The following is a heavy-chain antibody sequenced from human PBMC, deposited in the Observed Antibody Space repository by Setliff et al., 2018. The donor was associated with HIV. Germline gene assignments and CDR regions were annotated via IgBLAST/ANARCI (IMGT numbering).Heavy chain of an antibody. CDR1: GASLQSYY. D-gene: IGHD1-26*01. CDR2: IYYVGWS. V-gene: IGHV4-4*07. J-gene: IGHJ4*02. CDR3: ARGKGGLVGPAEFDY. Sequence: TSETLSLTCSVSGASLQSYYWSWIRQPAGKGLQWIGRIYYVGWSKYNPSLEDRVTMSVDTSKNQFSLKLKSVTAADTAIYFCARGKGGLVGPAEFDYWGPGTLVTVSS.